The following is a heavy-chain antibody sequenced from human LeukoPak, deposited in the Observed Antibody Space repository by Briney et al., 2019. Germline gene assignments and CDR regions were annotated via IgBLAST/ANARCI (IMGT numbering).Heavy chain of an antibody. CDR2: MDPNSGNT. D-gene: IGHD3-22*01. Sequence: ASVKVSCKASGYTLTSYDINWVRQATGQGLEWMGWMDPNSGNTDYAEKVQGRFTMTRDTSISTAYMELNSLRSEETAMYYCARGRYDSSGYFTYWGQGTLVTVSS. CDR3: ARGRYDSSGYFTY. V-gene: IGHV1-8*01. J-gene: IGHJ4*02. CDR1: GYTLTSYD.